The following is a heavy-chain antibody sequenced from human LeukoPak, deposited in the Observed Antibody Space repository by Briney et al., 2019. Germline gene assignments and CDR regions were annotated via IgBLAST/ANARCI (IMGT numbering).Heavy chain of an antibody. D-gene: IGHD6-19*01. CDR2: IYSGGST. CDR3: ARDSSGWYVRDAFDI. V-gene: IGHV3-66*01. J-gene: IGHJ3*02. Sequence: GGSLRLSCAASGFTFSSNYMSWVRQAPGKGLEWVSVIYSGGSTYYSDSVKGRFTISRDNSKNTLYLQMNSLRAEDTAVYYCARDSSGWYVRDAFDIWGQGTMVTVSS. CDR1: GFTFSSNY.